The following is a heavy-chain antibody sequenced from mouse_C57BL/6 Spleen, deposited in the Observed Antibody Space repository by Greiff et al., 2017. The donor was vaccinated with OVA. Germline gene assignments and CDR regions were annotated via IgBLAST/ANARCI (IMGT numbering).Heavy chain of an antibody. CDR3: ARANWDGDWYFDV. J-gene: IGHJ1*03. D-gene: IGHD4-1*01. V-gene: IGHV1-52*01. Sequence: QVQLQQPGAELVRPGSSVKLSCKASGYTFTSYWMHRVKQRPIQGLEWIGNIDPSDSETHYNQKFKDKATLTVDKSSSTAYMQLSSLTSEDSAVYYCARANWDGDWYFDVWGTGTTVTVSS. CDR1: GYTFTSYW. CDR2: IDPSDSET.